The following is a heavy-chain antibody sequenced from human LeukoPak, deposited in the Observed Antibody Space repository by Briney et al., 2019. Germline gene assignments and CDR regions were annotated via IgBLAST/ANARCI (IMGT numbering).Heavy chain of an antibody. CDR1: GYSVTNYW. D-gene: IGHD2-15*01. CDR3: ARRYCSGSSCYLFDY. Sequence: PGESLLSSSKGSGYSVTNYWIGLERQMPGKGLEWMGIIHPRDSDTRYDPYSHGLNTISADKSISTAYLQWSSLKASDTAMYYCARRYCSGSSCYLFDYWGNGAIVSVSS. J-gene: IGHJ4*03. CDR2: IHPRDSDT. V-gene: IGHV5-51*01.